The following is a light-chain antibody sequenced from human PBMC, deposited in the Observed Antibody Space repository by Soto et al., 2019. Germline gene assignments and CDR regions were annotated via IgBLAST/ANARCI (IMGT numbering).Light chain of an antibody. CDR2: GSS. CDR1: QSVSGNY. Sequence: EIVLTQSPGTLSLSPGERATLSCRASQSVSGNYLAWYQQKPGQSPRLLIYGSSDRATGIPDRFSGSGSETDFTLNINRVEPEDFAVYYCQQYGSSPPYTFGHGTKLEIK. J-gene: IGKJ2*01. V-gene: IGKV3-20*01. CDR3: QQYGSSPPYT.